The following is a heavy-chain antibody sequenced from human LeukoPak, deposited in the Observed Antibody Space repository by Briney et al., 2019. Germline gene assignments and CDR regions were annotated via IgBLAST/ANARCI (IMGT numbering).Heavy chain of an antibody. Sequence: GGSLRLSCAASGFTFSSYSMNWVRQAPGKGLEWVSSISSSSSYIYYADSVKGRFTISRDNAKNSLYLQMNSMRAEDTAVYYCARDLSPSGSYLDYWGQGTLVTVSS. CDR2: ISSSSSYI. D-gene: IGHD1-26*01. J-gene: IGHJ4*02. CDR1: GFTFSSYS. CDR3: ARDLSPSGSYLDY. V-gene: IGHV3-21*01.